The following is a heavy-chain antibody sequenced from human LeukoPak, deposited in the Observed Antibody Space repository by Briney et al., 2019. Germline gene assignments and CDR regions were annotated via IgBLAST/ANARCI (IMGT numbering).Heavy chain of an antibody. V-gene: IGHV4-39*01. CDR3: ARHVTIMGVWGSYRYGVGRQPYWFDP. J-gene: IGHJ5*02. CDR2: IYYSGST. CDR1: GGSFSGYY. D-gene: IGHD3-16*02. Sequence: SETLSLTCAVYGGSFSGYYWGWIRQPPGKGLEWIGSIYYSGSTYYNPSLKSRVTISVDTSKNQFSLKLSSVTAADTAVYYCARHVTIMGVWGSYRYGVGRQPYWFDPWGQGTLVTVSS.